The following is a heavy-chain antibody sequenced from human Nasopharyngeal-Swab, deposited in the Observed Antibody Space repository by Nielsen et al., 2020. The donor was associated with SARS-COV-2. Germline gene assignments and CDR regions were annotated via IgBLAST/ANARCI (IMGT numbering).Heavy chain of an antibody. Sequence: ASVKVSCKASGYTFTSYDINWVRQATGRGLEWMGWMNPNSGNTGYAQKFQGRVTMTRNTSISTAYMELSSLRSEDTAVYYCARLGRGIPRDYYGSGSYYKNWGQGTLVTVSS. D-gene: IGHD3-10*01. CDR2: MNPNSGNT. CDR3: ARLGRGIPRDYYGSGSYYKN. CDR1: GYTFTSYD. J-gene: IGHJ4*02. V-gene: IGHV1-8*01.